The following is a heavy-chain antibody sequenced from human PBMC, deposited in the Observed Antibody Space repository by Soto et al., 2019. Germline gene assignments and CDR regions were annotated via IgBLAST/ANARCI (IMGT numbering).Heavy chain of an antibody. CDR1: GYTFTSYA. J-gene: IGHJ6*02. CDR2: INAGNGNT. D-gene: IGHD3-3*01. Sequence: ASVKVSCKASGYTFTSYAMHWVRQAPGQRLEWMGWINAGNGNTKYSQKFQGRVTVTRDTSSSTAYMELSSLRSEHTAVYYCARYRVTIFGVVLYGMDVWGQGTTVTVSS. CDR3: ARYRVTIFGVVLYGMDV. V-gene: IGHV1-3*01.